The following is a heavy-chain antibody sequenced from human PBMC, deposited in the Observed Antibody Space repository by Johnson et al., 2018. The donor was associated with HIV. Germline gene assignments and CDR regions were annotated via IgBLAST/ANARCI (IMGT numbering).Heavy chain of an antibody. CDR3: ARAPPAPYCDYGAFDI. Sequence: QVQLVESGGGVVQPGRSLRLSCAASGFTFSSYGMHWVRQAPGKGLEWVAVISYDGSNKYYADSVKGRFTISRDNSKNTLYLQMISLRAEDTAVYFCARAPPAPYCDYGAFDIWGQGTMVTVSS. J-gene: IGHJ3*02. CDR1: GFTFSSYG. V-gene: IGHV3-30*19. D-gene: IGHD4-17*01. CDR2: ISYDGSNK.